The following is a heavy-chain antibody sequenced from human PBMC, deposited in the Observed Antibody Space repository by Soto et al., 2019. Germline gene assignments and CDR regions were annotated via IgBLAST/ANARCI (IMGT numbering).Heavy chain of an antibody. CDR3: ARERGCSGDSCYFFDY. CDR1: GYTFTSYD. Sequence: GASAKVSCKASGYTFTSYDINWVRQATGQGLEWMGWMNPNSGNTGYAQKFQGRVTMTRNTSISTAYMELSSLRSEDTAVYYCARERGCSGDSCYFFDYWGQGTLVTVSS. V-gene: IGHV1-8*01. J-gene: IGHJ4*02. CDR2: MNPNSGNT. D-gene: IGHD2-15*01.